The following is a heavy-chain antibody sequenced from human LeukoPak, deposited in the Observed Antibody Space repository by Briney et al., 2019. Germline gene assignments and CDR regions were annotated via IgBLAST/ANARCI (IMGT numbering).Heavy chain of an antibody. Sequence: SETLSLTCTVSGGSISSDDYYWSWIRQPPGKGLEWIGEVNHSGRTNYNPSLKSRVTMSVDTSKNQFSLNLRSVTAADTAVYYCARGQFQRDYWGQGTLVTVSS. D-gene: IGHD6-25*01. CDR3: ARGQFQRDY. CDR1: GGSISSDDYY. J-gene: IGHJ4*02. V-gene: IGHV4-34*01. CDR2: VNHSGRT.